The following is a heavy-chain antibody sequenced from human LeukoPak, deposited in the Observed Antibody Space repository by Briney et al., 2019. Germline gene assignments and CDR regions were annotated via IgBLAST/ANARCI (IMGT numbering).Heavy chain of an antibody. J-gene: IGHJ4*02. CDR1: GGSISSSSYY. Sequence: SETLSLTCTVSGGSISSSSYYWGWIRQPPGKGLEWIGSIYYSGSTYYNPSLKSRVTISVDTSKNQFSLKLSSVTAADTAVYYCARGHKRNFSGYDLGIDYWGQGTLVTVSS. CDR2: IYYSGST. D-gene: IGHD5-12*01. V-gene: IGHV4-39*07. CDR3: ARGHKRNFSGYDLGIDY.